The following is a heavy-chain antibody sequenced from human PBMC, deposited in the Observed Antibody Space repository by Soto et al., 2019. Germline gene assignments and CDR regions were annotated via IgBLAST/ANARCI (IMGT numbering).Heavy chain of an antibody. J-gene: IGHJ5*02. D-gene: IGHD6-13*01. Sequence: SETLSLTCTVSGGSVSSGSYYWSWIRQPPGKGLEWIGYIYYSGSTNYNPSLKSPVTISVDTSKNQFSLKLSSVTAADTAVYYCARASSSWHWGWFDPWGQGTLVTVSS. CDR2: IYYSGST. V-gene: IGHV4-61*01. CDR1: GGSVSSGSYY. CDR3: ARASSSWHWGWFDP.